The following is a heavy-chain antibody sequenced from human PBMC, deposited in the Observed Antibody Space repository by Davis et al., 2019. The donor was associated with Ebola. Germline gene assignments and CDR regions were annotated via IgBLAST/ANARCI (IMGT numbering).Heavy chain of an antibody. Sequence: GESLKISCAASGFTFSDYYMSWVRQALGKGLVWVSYIGSSGSTIYYADSVKGRFTLSRDNAKNSLYLQMNSLRAEDTAVYYCASNGYYYDSSGYLGYYGMDVWGKGTTVTVSS. V-gene: IGHV3-11*01. J-gene: IGHJ6*04. CDR1: GFTFSDYY. CDR2: IGSSGSTI. D-gene: IGHD3-22*01. CDR3: ASNGYYYDSSGYLGYYGMDV.